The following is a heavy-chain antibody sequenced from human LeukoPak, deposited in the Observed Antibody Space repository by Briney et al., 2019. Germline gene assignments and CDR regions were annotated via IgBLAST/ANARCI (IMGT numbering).Heavy chain of an antibody. CDR3: ARGAVGYGDSYNYYNMDV. D-gene: IGHD4-17*01. V-gene: IGHV1-69*01. CDR1: GGTFSSSA. J-gene: IGHJ6*02. CDR2: IIPIFGTA. Sequence: GSSVKVSRKASGGTFSSSAISWVRQAPGQGLEWMGGIIPIFGTADYAQKFQGRATITADESTSTAYMEVSSLRSEDTAAYYCARGAVGYGDSYNYYNMDVWGQGTTVTVSS.